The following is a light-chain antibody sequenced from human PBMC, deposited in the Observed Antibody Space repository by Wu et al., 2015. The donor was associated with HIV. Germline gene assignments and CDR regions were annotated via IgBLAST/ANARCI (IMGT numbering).Light chain of an antibody. J-gene: IGKJ4*01. V-gene: IGKV3-11*01. CDR1: QSVSSY. CDR2: DAS. Sequence: EIVLTQSPATLSLSPGERATLSCRASQSVSSYFAWYQQRPGQAPRLLIKDASNRASGIPDRFSGGGSGTDFTLTISSLEPEDFAVYYCQQRANWPLTFGGGTRLEIK. CDR3: QQRANWPLT.